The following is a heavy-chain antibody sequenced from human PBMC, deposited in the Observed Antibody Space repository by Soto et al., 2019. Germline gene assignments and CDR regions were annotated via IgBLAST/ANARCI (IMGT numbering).Heavy chain of an antibody. Sequence: GGSLRLSCEASGFSFSSFAMNWVRQAPGRGLEWVSYISDDGASIYYADSLKGRFTISRDNAKNSLSLQMNNLRAEDTAVYYCARANYVQAWLHHFDHWGLGTLVTVSS. V-gene: IGHV3-48*03. J-gene: IGHJ4*02. D-gene: IGHD5-18*01. CDR2: ISDDGASI. CDR3: ARANYVQAWLHHFDH. CDR1: GFSFSSFA.